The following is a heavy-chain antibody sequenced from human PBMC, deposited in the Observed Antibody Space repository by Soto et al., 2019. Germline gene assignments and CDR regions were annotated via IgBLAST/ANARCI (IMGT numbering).Heavy chain of an antibody. D-gene: IGHD3-22*01. V-gene: IGHV4-34*01. J-gene: IGHJ4*02. Sequence: XETLSLTCAVYGGSFSGYYWGWIRKPPGKGLEWIGEINHSGSTNYNPSLKSRVTISADKSITTAYLQWSSLKASDTAIYYCARDTFSGDSSGPHYWGQGTLVTVSS. CDR1: GGSFSGYY. CDR3: ARDTFSGDSSGPHY. CDR2: INHSGST.